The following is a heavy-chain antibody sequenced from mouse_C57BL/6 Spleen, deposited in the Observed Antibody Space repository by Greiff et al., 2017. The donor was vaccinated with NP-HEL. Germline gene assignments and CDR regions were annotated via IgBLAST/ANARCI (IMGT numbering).Heavy chain of an antibody. D-gene: IGHD4-1*01. J-gene: IGHJ2*01. CDR3: ARGTNWHYFDY. CDR1: GYTFTSYW. V-gene: IGHV1-52*01. Sequence: QVQLQQPGAELVRPGSSVKLSCKASGYTFTSYWMHWVKQRPIQGLEWIGNIDPSDSETHYNQKFKDKATLTVDKSSSTAYMQLSSLTSEDSAVYYCARGTNWHYFDYWGQGTTLTVSS. CDR2: IDPSDSET.